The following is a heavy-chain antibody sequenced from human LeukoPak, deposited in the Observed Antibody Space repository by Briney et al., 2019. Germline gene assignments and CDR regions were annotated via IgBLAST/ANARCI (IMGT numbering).Heavy chain of an antibody. CDR1: GFTFSSHG. D-gene: IGHD2-21*02. J-gene: IGHJ4*02. V-gene: IGHV3-23*01. CDR2: ISGSGGST. CDR3: AKVKRVAYCGGDCPFDY. Sequence: GGSLRLSCAASGFTFSSHGMNWVRQAPGKGLEWVSAISGSGGSTYYADSVKGRFTISRDNSKNTLYLQMNSLRAEDTAVYYCAKVKRVAYCGGDCPFDYWGQGTLVTVSS.